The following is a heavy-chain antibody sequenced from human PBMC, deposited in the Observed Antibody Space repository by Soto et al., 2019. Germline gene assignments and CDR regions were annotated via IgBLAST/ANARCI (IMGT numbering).Heavy chain of an antibody. D-gene: IGHD5-12*01. J-gene: IGHJ4*02. Sequence: EVQLVESGGGLVQPGGSLRLSCAASGFTFSSYWMSWVRQAPGKGLEWVANIKEDGSEKYYVDSLKGRFTISRDNAKNSLYLEMTSLRAEDTAVFCCASSGHSGHGVDYWGQGTLVTVSS. CDR2: IKEDGSEK. CDR1: GFTFSSYW. V-gene: IGHV3-7*03. CDR3: ASSGHSGHGVDY.